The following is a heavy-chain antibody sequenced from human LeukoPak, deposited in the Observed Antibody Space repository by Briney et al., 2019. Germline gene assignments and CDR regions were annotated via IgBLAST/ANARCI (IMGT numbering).Heavy chain of an antibody. CDR3: ARVRDGYSSSNYFDY. V-gene: IGHV4-59*01. D-gene: IGHD6-13*01. CDR1: GGSFSSYF. CDR2: MYYSGST. Sequence: SETLSLTCAVYGGSFSSYFWSWIRQSPGKGLEWVGSMYYSGSTNYNPSLKSRVTISVDTSKNQFSLKLSSVTAADTAVYYCARVRDGYSSSNYFDYWGQGALVTVSS. J-gene: IGHJ4*02.